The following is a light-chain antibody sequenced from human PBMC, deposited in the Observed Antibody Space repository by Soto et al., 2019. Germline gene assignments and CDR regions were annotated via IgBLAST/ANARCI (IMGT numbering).Light chain of an antibody. Sequence: QSALTQPASVSGSPGQSITISCTGTSSDIGGYDYVSWYQHHPGKAPKFIIYGVTNRPSGVSHRFSGSKSANTASLTISGLQAKDEADYYCTSYTSSSTHVFGTGTKLTVL. V-gene: IGLV2-14*01. CDR2: GVT. CDR3: TSYTSSSTHV. J-gene: IGLJ1*01. CDR1: SSDIGGYDY.